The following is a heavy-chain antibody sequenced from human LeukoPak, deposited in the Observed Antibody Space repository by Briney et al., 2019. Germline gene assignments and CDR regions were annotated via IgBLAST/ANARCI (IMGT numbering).Heavy chain of an antibody. CDR2: INHSGST. CDR1: GGSFSGYY. Sequence: SETLSLTCAVYGGSFSGYYWSWIRQPPGKRLEWIGEINHSGSTNYNPSLKSRVTISVDTSKNQFSLKLSSVTAADTAVYYCARGRAVAGSFDYWGQGTLVTVSS. V-gene: IGHV4-34*01. D-gene: IGHD6-19*01. J-gene: IGHJ4*02. CDR3: ARGRAVAGSFDY.